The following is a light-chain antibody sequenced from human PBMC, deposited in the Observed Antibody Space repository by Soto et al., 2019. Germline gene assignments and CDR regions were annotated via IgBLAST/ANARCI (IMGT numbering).Light chain of an antibody. CDR1: QSVSSSY. V-gene: IGKV3-20*01. Sequence: EIVLTQSPGTLSLSPGERATLSCRASQSVSSSYLAWYQQKPGQAPRLLIYGASSRATGIPDRFSGSGSGTVFTLTISRLAPEDFAVYYCQQYSSSPFTFGPGTKVDIK. CDR2: GAS. J-gene: IGKJ3*01. CDR3: QQYSSSPFT.